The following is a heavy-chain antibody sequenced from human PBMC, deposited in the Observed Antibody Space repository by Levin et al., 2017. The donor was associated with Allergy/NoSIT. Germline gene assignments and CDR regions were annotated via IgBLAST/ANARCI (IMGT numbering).Heavy chain of an antibody. J-gene: IGHJ4*02. D-gene: IGHD2-8*02. CDR1: GYIFTTHW. V-gene: IGHV5-51*01. CDR3: ARRYCTGFTCFPFDY. Sequence: PGESLKISCKGSGYIFTTHWIGWVRQMPGKGLEWMGIIYAGDSNTRYSPSFQGQVTISVDKSISTAYLQWSSLKASDTAMYYCARRYCTGFTCFPFDYWGQGTLVTVSS. CDR2: IYAGDSNT.